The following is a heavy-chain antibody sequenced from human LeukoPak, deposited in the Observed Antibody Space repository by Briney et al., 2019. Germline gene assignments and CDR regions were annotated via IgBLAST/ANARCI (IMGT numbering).Heavy chain of an antibody. V-gene: IGHV3-13*01. D-gene: IGHD6-19*01. J-gene: IGHJ2*01. CDR1: GFTFSTYD. CDR2: IGTVGDT. CDR3: AREGLSSVWFDWYLDL. Sequence: PGGSLRPSCEASGFTFSTYDMHWVRQPIGRGLEWVSAIGTVGDTYYPGSVKGRFTISRENAKNSLYLQMDSLTAGDTAVYYCAREGLSSVWFDWYLDLWGRGTLVTVSS.